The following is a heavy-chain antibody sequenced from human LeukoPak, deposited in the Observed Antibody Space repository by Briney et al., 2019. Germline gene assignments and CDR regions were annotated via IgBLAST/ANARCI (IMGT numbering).Heavy chain of an antibody. V-gene: IGHV4-34*01. D-gene: IGHD3-10*01. CDR2: INHSGST. CDR3: ARATPKGYYGSGSYSAFDY. J-gene: IGHJ4*02. CDR1: GGSFSGYY. Sequence: PSETLSPTCAVDGGSFSGYYWSWIRQPPGNGLELIGEINHSGSTNYNPSLKRRVTISVDTSKNQFSLKLRSVTAADTAVYYCARATPKGYYGSGSYSAFDYWGQGTLVTVSS.